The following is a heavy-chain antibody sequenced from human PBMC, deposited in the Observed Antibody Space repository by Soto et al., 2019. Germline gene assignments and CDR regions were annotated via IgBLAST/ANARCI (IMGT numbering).Heavy chain of an antibody. CDR1: GFTFSSYW. D-gene: IGHD2-15*01. Sequence: GGSLRLSCAASGFTFSSYWMSWVRQAPGKGLEWVANIKQDGSEKYYVDSVKGRFTISRDNAKNSLYLQMNSLRAEDTAVYYCARYAITYCSGGSCSDAVDIWGHGTLVTPSS. CDR3: ARYAITYCSGGSCSDAVDI. J-gene: IGHJ3*02. V-gene: IGHV3-7*01. CDR2: IKQDGSEK.